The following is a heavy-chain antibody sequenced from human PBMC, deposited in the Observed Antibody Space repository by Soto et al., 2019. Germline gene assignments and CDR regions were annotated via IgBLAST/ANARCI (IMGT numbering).Heavy chain of an antibody. V-gene: IGHV1-8*02. J-gene: IGHJ5*02. CDR1: GYTFINYD. CDR2: MNPGSGKT. D-gene: IGHD3-16*01. CDR3: ARMASFGTLNWFDP. Sequence: QVQLVQSGAEVKEPGASVRVSCKASGYTFINYDISWVRQATGQVLEWMGWMNPGSGKTGYAHKFHGRVTMTRDASTSTAHLELSSLTSEDTAVYYCARMASFGTLNWFDPWGQGTLVTVSS.